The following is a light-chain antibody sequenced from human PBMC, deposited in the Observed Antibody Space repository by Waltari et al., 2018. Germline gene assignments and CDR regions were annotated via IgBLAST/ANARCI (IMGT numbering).Light chain of an antibody. J-gene: IGLJ1*01. V-gene: IGLV2-14*03. CDR2: DVT. CDR3: SSYTTSSTYV. CDR1: SSYVGGYNF. Sequence: QSALTQPASVSGSHGQSITLPCTGTSSYVGGYNFVSWYQQHPCKVPKLIIYDVTNRPSGVSNRFSGSKSGNTASLTISGLQAEDEADYYCSSYTTSSTYVFGTGTKVTVL.